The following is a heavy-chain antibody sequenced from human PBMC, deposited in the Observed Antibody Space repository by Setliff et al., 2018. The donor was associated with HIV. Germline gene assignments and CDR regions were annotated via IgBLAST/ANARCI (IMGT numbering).Heavy chain of an antibody. Sequence: ASVKVSCKASGDTLSIHPISWVRQAPGRGLDWMGGIIPAFGTSNYAQKFQGRVTITTDESSTIAYMELSSLTSEDTAVYYCVIDEGITLRILDQNGIDVWGQGTTVTVSS. J-gene: IGHJ6*02. CDR2: IIPAFGTS. V-gene: IGHV1-69*05. CDR3: VIDEGITLRILDQNGIDV. D-gene: IGHD3-3*01. CDR1: GDTLSIHP.